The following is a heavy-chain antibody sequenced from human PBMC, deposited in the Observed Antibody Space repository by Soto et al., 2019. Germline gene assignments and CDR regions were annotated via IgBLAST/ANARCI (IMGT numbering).Heavy chain of an antibody. Sequence: SVKVSCKASGGTFSSYTISWVRQAPGQGLEWMGRIIPILGIANYAQKFQGRVTITADKSTSTAYMELSSLRSEDTAVYYCARLLLSRYSSGWYGAEYFQHWGQGTLVTVS. J-gene: IGHJ1*01. CDR2: IIPILGIA. CDR3: ARLLLSRYSSGWYGAEYFQH. D-gene: IGHD6-19*01. V-gene: IGHV1-69*02. CDR1: GGTFSSYT.